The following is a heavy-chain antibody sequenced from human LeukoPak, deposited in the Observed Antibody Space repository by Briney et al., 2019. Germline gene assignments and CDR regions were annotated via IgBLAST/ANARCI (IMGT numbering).Heavy chain of an antibody. J-gene: IGHJ6*02. V-gene: IGHV3-23*01. CDR1: GFTFSSYA. Sequence: GGSLRLSCAASGFTFSSYAMSWVRQAPGKGLEWVSAISGSGGSTYYADSVKGRFTISRDNSKNTLYLQMNSLRAEDTAVYYCAKSGVWWRYYGMDVWGQGTTVTVSS. CDR3: AKSGVWWRYYGMDV. CDR2: ISGSGGST. D-gene: IGHD2-8*02.